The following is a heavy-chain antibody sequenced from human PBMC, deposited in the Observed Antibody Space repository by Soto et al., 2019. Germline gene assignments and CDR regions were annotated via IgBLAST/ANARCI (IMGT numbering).Heavy chain of an antibody. CDR2: IYYTGAT. V-gene: IGHV4-59*08. CDR3: AKKANSNNWYPFAY. Sequence: TSETLSLTCTVSGDSISNYYWSWIRQSPGRGLEWIGYIYYTGATNYNPSLKSRVTISVDTSRNQFSLNLSSVTAADTAFYYCAKKANSNNWYPFAYGGQGSLVTVSS. D-gene: IGHD6-13*01. CDR1: GDSISNYY. J-gene: IGHJ4*02.